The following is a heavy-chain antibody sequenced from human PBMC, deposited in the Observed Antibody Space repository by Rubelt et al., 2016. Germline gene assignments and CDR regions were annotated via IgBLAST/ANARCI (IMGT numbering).Heavy chain of an antibody. CDR2: IYYSGST. J-gene: IGHJ5*02. V-gene: IGHV4-34*01. Sequence: QVQLQQWGAGLLKPSETLSLTCAVYGGSFSGYYWGWIRQPPGKGLEWIGSIYYSGSTYYNPSFKSRVTISVDTSKNQFSRKLSSVTAADTAVYYCARLLDDYDSSPWGQGTLVTVSS. CDR3: ARLLDDYDSSP. CDR1: GGSFSGYY. D-gene: IGHD3-22*01.